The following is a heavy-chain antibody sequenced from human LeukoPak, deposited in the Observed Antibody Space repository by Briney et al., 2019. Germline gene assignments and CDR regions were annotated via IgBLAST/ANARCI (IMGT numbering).Heavy chain of an antibody. D-gene: IGHD2-15*01. J-gene: IGHJ4*02. CDR1: GFTGSSNY. Sequence: GGSLRLSCAASGFTGSSNYMSWVRQAPGKGLEWASVIYSGGSTYYADSVKGRLTISSDNSKNTLYLQMNSLRAEDTAVYYCARDYCSGGTCYSGYGYWGQGTLVTVSS. V-gene: IGHV3-53*01. CDR3: ARDYCSGGTCYSGYGY. CDR2: IYSGGST.